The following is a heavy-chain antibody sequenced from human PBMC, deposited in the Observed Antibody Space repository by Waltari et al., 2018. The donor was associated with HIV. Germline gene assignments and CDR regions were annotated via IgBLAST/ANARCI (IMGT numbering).Heavy chain of an antibody. CDR2: INPSGGST. V-gene: IGHV1-46*01. Sequence: QVQLVQSGAEVKKPGASVTVSCKASGYTFTNYYMHWVRQATGQGLEWMGIINPSGGSTSYAQKFQGRLSMTRDTSTSTLYMEVSSLRSEDTAVYYCARLSNSYTKRGFDYWGQGTLVSVSS. CDR3: ARLSNSYTKRGFDY. CDR1: GYTFTNYY. J-gene: IGHJ4*02. D-gene: IGHD5-18*01.